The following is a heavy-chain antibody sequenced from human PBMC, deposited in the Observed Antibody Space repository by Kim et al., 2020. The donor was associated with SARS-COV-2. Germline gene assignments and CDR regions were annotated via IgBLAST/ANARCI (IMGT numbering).Heavy chain of an antibody. CDR3: AKDPQWGKCGGDCYSGY. D-gene: IGHD2-21*02. V-gene: IGHV3-23*01. J-gene: IGHJ4*02. Sequence: KGRQTIARDTSKNTLVLQMNSLRAEDTAVYYCAKDPQWGKCGGDCYSGYWGQGTLVTVSS.